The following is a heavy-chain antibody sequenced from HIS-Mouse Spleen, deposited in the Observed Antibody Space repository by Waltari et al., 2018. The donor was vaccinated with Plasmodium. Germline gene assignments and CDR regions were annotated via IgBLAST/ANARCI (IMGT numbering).Heavy chain of an antibody. CDR1: GFTFSSSA. CDR3: ARSHFRFLEWLFDY. V-gene: IGHV3-30*04. D-gene: IGHD3-3*01. CDR2: ISYDGSNK. J-gene: IGHJ4*02. Sequence: VQLVESVGGGVQPGRSLRLPCAASGFTFSSSALPWVRQAPGKGLEWVAVISYDGSNKYYADSVKGRFTISRDNSKNTLYLQMNSLRAEDTAVYYCARSHFRFLEWLFDYWGQGTLVTVSS.